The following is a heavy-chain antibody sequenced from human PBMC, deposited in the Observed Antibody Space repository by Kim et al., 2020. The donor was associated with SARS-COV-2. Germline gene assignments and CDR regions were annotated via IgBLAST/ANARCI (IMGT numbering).Heavy chain of an antibody. V-gene: IGHV3-23*01. CDR2: ISGSGGST. CDR3: AKRGDYYDSSGYAYFDY. CDR1: GFTFSSYA. D-gene: IGHD3-22*01. Sequence: GGSLRLSCAASGFTFSSYAMSWVRQAPGKGLEWVSAISGSGGSTYYADSVKGRFTISRDNSKNTLYLQMNSLRAEDTAVYYCAKRGDYYDSSGYAYFDYWGQGTLVTVSS. J-gene: IGHJ4*02.